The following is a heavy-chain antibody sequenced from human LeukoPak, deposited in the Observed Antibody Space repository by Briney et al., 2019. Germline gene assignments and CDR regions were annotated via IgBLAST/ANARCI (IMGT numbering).Heavy chain of an antibody. CDR1: GYTFTSYA. Sequence: GASVKVSCKASGYTFTSYAMHWVRQAPGQRLEWMGWINAGNGNTKYSQEFQGRVTITRDTSASTAYMELSSLRSEDTAVYYCARSLRDNYYDSSGPLGWFDPWGQGTLVTVSS. CDR3: ARSLRDNYYDSSGPLGWFDP. J-gene: IGHJ5*02. CDR2: INAGNGNT. D-gene: IGHD3-22*01. V-gene: IGHV1-3*03.